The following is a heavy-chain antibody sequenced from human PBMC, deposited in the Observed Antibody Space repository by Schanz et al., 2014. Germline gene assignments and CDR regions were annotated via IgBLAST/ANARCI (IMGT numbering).Heavy chain of an antibody. J-gene: IGHJ4*02. CDR1: GGTFSSFA. V-gene: IGHV1-69*04. CDR3: ARAGQDYSDSSGYATYYFGN. CDR2: IIPILDIT. D-gene: IGHD3-22*01. Sequence: QVQLVKSGAEVKKPGSSVKVSCKASGGTFSSFAIFWVRQAPGQGLEWMGTIIPILDITNYAQKFQGRVTITADKSTSTAYMELSNLRSEDTAVYYCARAGQDYSDSSGYATYYFGNWGQGTLVTVSS.